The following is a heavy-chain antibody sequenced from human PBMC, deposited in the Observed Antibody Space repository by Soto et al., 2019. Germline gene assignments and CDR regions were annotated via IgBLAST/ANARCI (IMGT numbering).Heavy chain of an antibody. J-gene: IGHJ4*02. D-gene: IGHD2-2*01. CDR2: ISYDGSNK. CDR3: AKALAGYCSSTSCYGGFDY. Sequence: GGSLRLSCAASGFTFSSYGMHWVRQAPGKGLEWVAVISYDGSNKYYADSVKGRFTISRDNSKNTLYLQMNSLRAEDTAVYYCAKALAGYCSSTSCYGGFDYWGQGTLVTVSS. V-gene: IGHV3-30*18. CDR1: GFTFSSYG.